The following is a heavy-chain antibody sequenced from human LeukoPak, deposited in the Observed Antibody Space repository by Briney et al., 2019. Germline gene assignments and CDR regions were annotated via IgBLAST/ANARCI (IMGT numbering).Heavy chain of an antibody. J-gene: IGHJ6*03. Sequence: SETLSLTCAVYGGSFSGSYWSWIRQPPGKGLEWIGEINHSGSTNYNPSLKSRATISVDTSKNQFSLNLSSVTAADTAVYYCARGEDTAWGSYYYYYMDVWGKGTTVTVSS. CDR1: GGSFSGSY. CDR3: ARGEDTAWGSYYYYYMDV. D-gene: IGHD5-18*01. V-gene: IGHV4-34*01. CDR2: INHSGST.